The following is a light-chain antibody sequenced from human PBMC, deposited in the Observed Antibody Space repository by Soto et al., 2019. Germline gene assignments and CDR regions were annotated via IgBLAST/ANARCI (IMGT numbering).Light chain of an antibody. CDR1: QSLVDSDGNTY. V-gene: IGKV2-30*01. Sequence: DVVITQSPLSLPVEHAQPAVMSCTASQSLVDSDGNTYLNWFQQRPGQSPRRLIYKVSERDSGVPDRFSGSGSGTDFTLKISRVEAEHVGVYYCMQGTHWPLTFGGGTKVDIK. CDR3: MQGTHWPLT. J-gene: IGKJ4*01. CDR2: KVS.